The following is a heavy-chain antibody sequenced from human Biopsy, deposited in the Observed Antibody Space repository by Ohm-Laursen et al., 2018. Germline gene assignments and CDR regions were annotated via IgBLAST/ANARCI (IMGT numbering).Heavy chain of an antibody. CDR3: ARDYDTSGYYYVS. Sequence: GTLSLTCTVSGGSISNNNYYWGWIRQPPGKGLEWIGSIFYRGGTHYKPSLKSRVNISVDTSKNQFSLKLNSVTAADTAVYYCARDYDTSGYYYVSWGQGTLVTVSS. CDR2: IFYRGGT. D-gene: IGHD3-22*01. J-gene: IGHJ5*02. V-gene: IGHV4-39*01. CDR1: GGSISNNNYY.